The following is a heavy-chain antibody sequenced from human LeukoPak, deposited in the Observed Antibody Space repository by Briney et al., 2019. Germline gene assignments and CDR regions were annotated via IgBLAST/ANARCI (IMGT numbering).Heavy chain of an antibody. D-gene: IGHD3-22*01. J-gene: IGHJ3*02. CDR1: GFTFISYS. Sequence: GGSLRLSCAASGFTFISYSMNWVRQAPGKGLEWVSSISSSTAYIYYADSVKGRFTISRDNAKNSPYLQMNSLRAEDTAVYYCARENFYDSSGYDAFDIWGQGTMVTVSS. V-gene: IGHV3-21*01. CDR2: ISSSTAYI. CDR3: ARENFYDSSGYDAFDI.